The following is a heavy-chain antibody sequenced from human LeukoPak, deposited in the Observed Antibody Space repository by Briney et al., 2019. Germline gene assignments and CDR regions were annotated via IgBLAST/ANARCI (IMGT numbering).Heavy chain of an antibody. CDR3: ARGITSGPRHYDVRNFDY. V-gene: IGHV3-21*06. Sequence: TGGSLRLSCAASGFTFSSYSMNWVRQAPGKGLEWVSSISSSSSYIYYADSVKGRFTISRDNAKNSLYLQMNSLRAEDTAVYYCARGITSGPRHYDVRNFDYWGQGTPVTVSS. D-gene: IGHD3-3*01. CDR1: GFTFSSYS. CDR2: ISSSSSYI. J-gene: IGHJ4*02.